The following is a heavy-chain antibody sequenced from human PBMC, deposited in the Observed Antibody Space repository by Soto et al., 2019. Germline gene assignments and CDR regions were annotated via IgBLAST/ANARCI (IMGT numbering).Heavy chain of an antibody. CDR2: IIPIFGTA. Sequence: SVKVSCEASGGTFSSYAISCVRQAPGQGLEWMGGIIPIFGTANYAQKFQGRVTITADESTSTAYMELSSLRSEDTAVYYCASSRIAAWPWEGYYYYGMDVWGQGTTVTVSS. CDR1: GGTFSSYA. CDR3: ASSRIAAWPWEGYYYYGMDV. V-gene: IGHV1-69*13. D-gene: IGHD6-6*01. J-gene: IGHJ6*02.